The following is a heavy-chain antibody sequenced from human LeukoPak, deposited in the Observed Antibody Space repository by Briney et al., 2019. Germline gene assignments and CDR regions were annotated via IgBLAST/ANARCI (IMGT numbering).Heavy chain of an antibody. D-gene: IGHD3-3*01. CDR1: GFTFSSYA. Sequence: PGGSLRLACAASGFTFSSYAMSWVRHAPGKGLEWVSAISGSGGSTYYADSVKGRFTISRDNSKNTLYLQMNSLRAEDTAVYYCVKVSRVESLRSWFDPWGQGTLVTVSS. V-gene: IGHV3-23*01. CDR3: VKVSRVESLRSWFDP. J-gene: IGHJ5*02. CDR2: ISGSGGST.